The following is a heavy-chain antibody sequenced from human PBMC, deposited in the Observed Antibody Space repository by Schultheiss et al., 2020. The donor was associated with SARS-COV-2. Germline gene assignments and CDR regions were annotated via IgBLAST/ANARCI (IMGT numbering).Heavy chain of an antibody. J-gene: IGHJ6*02. CDR1: GFTFSSYA. CDR3: AKGDLAYPNYGMDV. V-gene: IGHV3-23*01. CDR2: ISGSGGST. D-gene: IGHD1-26*01. Sequence: GESLKISCAASGFTFSSYAMSWVRQAPGKGLEWVSAISGSGGSTYYADSVKGRFTISRDNSKNTLYLQMNSLRAEDTAVYYCAKGDLAYPNYGMDVWGQGTTVTVS.